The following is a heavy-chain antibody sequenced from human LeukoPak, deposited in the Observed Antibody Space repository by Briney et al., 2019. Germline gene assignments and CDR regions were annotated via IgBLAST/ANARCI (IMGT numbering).Heavy chain of an antibody. D-gene: IGHD4-23*01. CDR2: IRYDGSNT. CDR3: AKSQYQLRWGDYFDY. CDR1: GFTFTRYG. V-gene: IGHV3-30*02. Sequence: GGSLRLSCAASGFTFTRYGMHWVRQAPGKGLEWVAFIRYDGSNTFYTDSVKGRFTISRDNSKNTLYLQMNSLRAEDTAVYYCAKSQYQLRWGDYFDYWGQGTLVTVSS. J-gene: IGHJ4*02.